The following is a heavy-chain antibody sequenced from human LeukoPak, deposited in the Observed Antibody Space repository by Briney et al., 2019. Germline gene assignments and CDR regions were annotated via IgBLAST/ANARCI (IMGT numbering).Heavy chain of an antibody. Sequence: KPSETLSPTCTISGGSISSYYWSWIRQPPGKGLEWIGYIYYSGSTNYNPSLKSRATISVDTSKNQFSLKLSSVTAADTAVYYCAGGRDTAMGPFDYWGQGTLVTVSS. CDR2: IYYSGST. CDR3: AGGRDTAMGPFDY. J-gene: IGHJ4*02. V-gene: IGHV4-59*01. D-gene: IGHD5-18*01. CDR1: GGSISSYY.